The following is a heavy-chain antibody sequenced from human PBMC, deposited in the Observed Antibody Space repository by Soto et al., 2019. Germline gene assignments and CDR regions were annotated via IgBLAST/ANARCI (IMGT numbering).Heavy chain of an antibody. CDR1: GFSFSSHA. D-gene: IGHD1-26*01. J-gene: IGHJ4*02. CDR3: ARRGSGSYYDY. Sequence: GGSLRLSCAASGFSFSSHAMRWVRQAPGKGLEWVSAISGSGGSTYYADSVKGRFTISRDNSKNTLYLQMNSLRAEDTAVYYCARRGSGSYYDYWGQGTLVTVSS. V-gene: IGHV3-23*01. CDR2: ISGSGGST.